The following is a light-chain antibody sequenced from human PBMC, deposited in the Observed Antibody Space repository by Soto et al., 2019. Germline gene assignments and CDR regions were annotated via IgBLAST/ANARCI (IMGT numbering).Light chain of an antibody. Sequence: QSALTQPASVAGSPGQSITITCTGTSSDVGGNDYVSRYQQHPGTAPKLMIYDVSNRTSGVSNRFSGSKSVNTASLTISGHQTDDEAYYYYLAYTSRSTLYVFGTGTKLTVL. CDR1: SSDVGGNDY. V-gene: IGLV2-14*01. J-gene: IGLJ1*01. CDR2: DVS. CDR3: LAYTSRSTLYV.